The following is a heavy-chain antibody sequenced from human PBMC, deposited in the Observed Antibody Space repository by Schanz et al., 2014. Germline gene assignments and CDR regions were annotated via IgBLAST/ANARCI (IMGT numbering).Heavy chain of an antibody. Sequence: QVQLVQSGAEVKKPGASVKVSCKASGYTLTNFDINWVRQAPGQGLEWMGWMNPNSGTTGYAQKFQGRVTMTRNTATSTAYMELRGLRSDDTAVYYCARKGVPPIWSDYPYFFDFWGQGTLVTVSS. CDR3: ARKGVPPIWSDYPYFFDF. J-gene: IGHJ4*02. CDR2: MNPNSGTT. V-gene: IGHV1-8*01. D-gene: IGHD3-3*01. CDR1: GYTLTNFD.